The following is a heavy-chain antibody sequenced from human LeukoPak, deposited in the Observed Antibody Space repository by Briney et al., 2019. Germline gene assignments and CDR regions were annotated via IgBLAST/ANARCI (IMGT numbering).Heavy chain of an antibody. CDR2: INWNGGST. CDR1: GSTFDDHG. D-gene: IGHD6-19*01. Sequence: GGSLRLSCAASGSTFDDHGMSWVRQVPGKGLEWVAGINWNGGSTGYADSVKGRFTISRDNAKNSLFLQVNSLRAEDAALYYCAMGDSSGWYFDYWGQGILVTVSS. J-gene: IGHJ4*02. CDR3: AMGDSSGWYFDY. V-gene: IGHV3-20*04.